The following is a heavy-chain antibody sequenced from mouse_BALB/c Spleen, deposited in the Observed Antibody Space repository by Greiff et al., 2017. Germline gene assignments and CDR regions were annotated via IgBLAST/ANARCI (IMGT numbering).Heavy chain of an antibody. D-gene: IGHD1-1*01. V-gene: IGHV1-80*01. J-gene: IGHJ3*01. Sequence: VQLQQSGAELVRPGSSVKISCKASGYAFSSYWMNWVKQRPGQGLEWIGQIYPGDGDTNYNGKFKGKATLTADKSSSTAYMQLSSLTSEDSAVYFCARNYYGSSWFAYRGQGTLVTVSA. CDR2: IYPGDGDT. CDR1: GYAFSSYW. CDR3: ARNYYGSSWFAY.